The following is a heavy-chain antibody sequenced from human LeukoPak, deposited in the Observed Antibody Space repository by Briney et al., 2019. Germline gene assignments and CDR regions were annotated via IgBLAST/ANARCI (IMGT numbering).Heavy chain of an antibody. Sequence: SQTLSLTCAISGDSVSSNNVGWNWIRQSPSRGLEWLGRTYYDSKWYSDYAVSVKSRITINPDTSKNQFSLQLNSVTPEDTAVYYCARASLSDIPGFDYWGQGILVTVSP. D-gene: IGHD2/OR15-2a*01. CDR1: GDSVSSNNVG. CDR2: TYYDSKWYS. J-gene: IGHJ4*02. V-gene: IGHV6-1*01. CDR3: ARASLSDIPGFDY.